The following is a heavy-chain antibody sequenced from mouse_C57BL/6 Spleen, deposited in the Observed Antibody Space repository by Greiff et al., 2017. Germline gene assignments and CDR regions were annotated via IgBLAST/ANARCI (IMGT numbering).Heavy chain of an antibody. CDR2: IWTGGGT. Sequence: VQGVESGPGLVAPSQSLSITCTVSGFSLTNYAISWVRQPPGKGLEWLGVIWTGGGTNYNSALKSRLSISTDNSKSQVFLKMNSLQTVDTASYYCARAYSNYNAMDYWGQGTSVTVSS. CDR3: ARAYSNYNAMDY. J-gene: IGHJ4*01. D-gene: IGHD2-5*01. V-gene: IGHV2-9-1*01. CDR1: GFSLTNYA.